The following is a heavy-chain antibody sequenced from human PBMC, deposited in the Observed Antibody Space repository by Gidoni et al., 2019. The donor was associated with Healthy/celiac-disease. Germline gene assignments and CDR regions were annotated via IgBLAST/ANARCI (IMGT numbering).Heavy chain of an antibody. CDR3: ARDKGLYGMDV. V-gene: IGHV4-59*01. J-gene: IGHJ6*02. CDR2: IYYSRST. CDR1: GGSISSYY. Sequence: QLQLQESVPGLVKPSDTLSLTCPVSGGSISSYYWSWIRQPPGKGLEWIGYIYYSRSTNYNPSLKSRVTISVDTTKNQFSLKLSSVTAADTAEYYCARDKGLYGMDVWGQGTTVTVSS.